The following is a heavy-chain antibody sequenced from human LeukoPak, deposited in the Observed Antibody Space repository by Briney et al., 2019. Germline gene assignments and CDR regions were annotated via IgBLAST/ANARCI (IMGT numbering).Heavy chain of an antibody. CDR3: ARELRGSTVLEWLSRGYAFDI. V-gene: IGHV1-46*01. Sequence: ASVKVSCKASGYTFTSYYMHWVRQAPGQGLGWMGIINPSGGSTSYAQKFQGRVTMTRDMSTSTVYMELSSLRSEDTAVYYCARELRGSTVLEWLSRGYAFDIWGQGTMVTVSS. CDR1: GYTFTSYY. D-gene: IGHD3-3*01. CDR2: INPSGGST. J-gene: IGHJ3*02.